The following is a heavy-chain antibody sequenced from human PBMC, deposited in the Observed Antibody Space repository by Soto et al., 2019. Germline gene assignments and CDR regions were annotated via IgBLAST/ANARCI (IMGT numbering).Heavy chain of an antibody. CDR3: GTDQWGGAFDI. CDR1: GFTLSTYW. Sequence: GGSLRLSCVASGFTLSTYWMAWVRQTPGKGLEFVANIRPDGNEINYVDSVKGRFTISRDNAKNPLFLQMNSLRHDDTAVYYCGTDQWGGAFDIGGQGTTVTVSS. V-gene: IGHV3-7*01. J-gene: IGHJ3*02. D-gene: IGHD3-10*01. CDR2: IRPDGNEI.